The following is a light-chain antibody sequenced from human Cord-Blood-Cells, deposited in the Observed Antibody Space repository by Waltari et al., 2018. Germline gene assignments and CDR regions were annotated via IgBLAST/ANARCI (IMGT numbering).Light chain of an antibody. CDR2: GAS. J-gene: IGKJ2*01. V-gene: IGKV3-20*01. Sequence: EIVLTQSPGTLSLSPGERATLSCRASQSVSSSYLAWYQQKPGQAPRLLIYGASSRDTGIPDRFSGSGSGTDFTLTISRLEPEDFAVYYCQQYGSSPPMYTFGQGTKVEIK. CDR1: QSVSSSY. CDR3: QQYGSSPPMYT.